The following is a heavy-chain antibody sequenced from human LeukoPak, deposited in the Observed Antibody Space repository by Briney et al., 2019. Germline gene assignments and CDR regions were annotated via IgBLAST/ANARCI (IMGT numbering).Heavy chain of an antibody. V-gene: IGHV3-30*02. CDR1: GFTFSSYG. CDR3: AKEKDIVVVPAAQPFDP. D-gene: IGHD2-2*01. CDR2: IRYDGSNK. J-gene: IGHJ5*02. Sequence: PGGSLRLSCAASGFTFSSYGMHWVRQAPGKGLEWVAFIRYDGSNKYYADSVKGRFTISRDNFKNTLYLQMNSLRAEDTAVYYCAKEKDIVVVPAAQPFDPWGQGTLVTVSS.